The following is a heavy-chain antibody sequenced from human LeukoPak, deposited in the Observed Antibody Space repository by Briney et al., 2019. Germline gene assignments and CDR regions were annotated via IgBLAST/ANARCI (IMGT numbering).Heavy chain of an antibody. V-gene: IGHV3-23*01. D-gene: IGHD6-19*01. CDR2: ISGSGGST. CDR3: AKDPRASGWYVQLDY. CDR1: GFTFSSYA. Sequence: GGSLRLSCAASGFTFSSYAMSWVRQAPGQGQEWVSAISGSGGSTYYADSVKGRFTISRDNSKNTLYLQMNSLRAEDTAVYYCAKDPRASGWYVQLDYWGQGTLVTVSS. J-gene: IGHJ4*02.